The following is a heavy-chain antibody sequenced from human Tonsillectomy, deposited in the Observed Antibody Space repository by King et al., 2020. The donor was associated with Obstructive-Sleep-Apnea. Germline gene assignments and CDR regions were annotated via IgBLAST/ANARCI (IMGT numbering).Heavy chain of an antibody. J-gene: IGHJ3*02. V-gene: IGHV3-23*04. D-gene: IGHD6-19*01. CDR1: GFTFSRYA. CDR3: AKAFSRGWSSKAFDI. CDR2: ISGSSDDT. Sequence: VQLVESGGGLIQPGGSLRLSCAASGFTFSRYAMSWVRQAPGKGLEWVSAISGSSDDTYNADSVKGRFTISRDNSKNTLYLQMNSLRAEDTAVYYCAKAFSRGWSSKAFDIWGQGTTVTVSS.